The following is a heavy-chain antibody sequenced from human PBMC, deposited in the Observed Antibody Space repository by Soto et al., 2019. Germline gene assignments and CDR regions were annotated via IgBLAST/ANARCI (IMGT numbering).Heavy chain of an antibody. V-gene: IGHV3-48*02. CDR3: ARDILAVAGYSAHFDL. CDR2: ISSSSSTI. D-gene: IGHD6-19*01. CDR1: GFTFSSYS. Sequence: EVQLVESGGGLVQPGGSLRLSCAASGFTFSSYSMNWVRQAPGKGLEWVSYISSSSSTIYYTDSVKGRFTISRDNAKNSLYLQMNSLRDEDTAVYYCARDILAVAGYSAHFDLWGRGTLVTVSS. J-gene: IGHJ2*01.